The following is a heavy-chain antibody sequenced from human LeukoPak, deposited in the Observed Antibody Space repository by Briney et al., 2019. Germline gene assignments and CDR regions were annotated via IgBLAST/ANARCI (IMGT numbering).Heavy chain of an antibody. J-gene: IGHJ3*02. V-gene: IGHV1-18*01. CDR3: ARGGYCSSTSCYRDAFDI. CDR2: ISAYNGNT. Sequence: SVEVSCKASGYTFTSYGISWVRQAPGQGLEWMGWISAYNGNTNYAQKLQGRVTMTTDTSTSTAYMELRSLRSDDTAVYYCARGGYCSSTSCYRDAFDIWGQGTMVTVSS. CDR1: GYTFTSYG. D-gene: IGHD2-2*01.